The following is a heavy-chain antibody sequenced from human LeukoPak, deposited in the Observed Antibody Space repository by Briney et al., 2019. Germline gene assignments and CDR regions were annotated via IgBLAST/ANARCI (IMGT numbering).Heavy chain of an antibody. D-gene: IGHD6-13*01. CDR2: IDQGGSVR. CDR1: GFIFSTYW. Sequence: GGSLRLSCAASGFIFSTYWMSWVRQTPGKGLEFVANIDQGGSVRNYMDSLKGRCTISRDNAKKSLYLEINSLRADDTGVYYCARDPESSSFDLWGRGALVTFS. CDR3: ARDPESSSFDL. J-gene: IGHJ4*02. V-gene: IGHV3-7*01.